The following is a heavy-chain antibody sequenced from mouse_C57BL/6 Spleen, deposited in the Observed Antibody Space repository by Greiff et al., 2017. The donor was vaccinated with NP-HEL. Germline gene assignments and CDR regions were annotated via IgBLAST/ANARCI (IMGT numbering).Heavy chain of an antibody. J-gene: IGHJ3*01. CDR3: ASGGNDGYYVGAWFAY. D-gene: IGHD2-3*01. Sequence: QVQLQQSGPELVKPGASVKISCKASGYAFSSSWMNWVKQRPGKGLEWIGRIYPGDGDTNYNGKFKGKATLTADKSSSTAYMQLSSLTSEDSAVYFCASGGNDGYYVGAWFAYWGQGTLVTVSA. CDR2: IYPGDGDT. CDR1: GYAFSSSW. V-gene: IGHV1-82*01.